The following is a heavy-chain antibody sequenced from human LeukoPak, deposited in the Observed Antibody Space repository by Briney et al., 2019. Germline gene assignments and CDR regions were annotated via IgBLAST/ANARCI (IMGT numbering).Heavy chain of an antibody. Sequence: GGSLRLSCAASGFTFSGYAMRWVRQAPGKGLEWVSAISPSSGTFYADSVKGRFTISRDNSKNTLYLQMNSLRAEDTAVYYCARPQSSSGYYWPFDDWGQGTLVTVSS. CDR1: GFTFSGYA. V-gene: IGHV3-23*01. CDR2: ISPSSGT. J-gene: IGHJ4*02. CDR3: ARPQSSSGYYWPFDD. D-gene: IGHD3-22*01.